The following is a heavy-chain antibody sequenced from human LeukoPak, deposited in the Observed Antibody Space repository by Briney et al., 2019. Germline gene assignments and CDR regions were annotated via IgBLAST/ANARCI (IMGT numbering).Heavy chain of an antibody. CDR2: INPNSGGT. V-gene: IGHV1-2*02. Sequence: ASVKVSCKASGYTFTGYYMHWVRQAPGQGLEWMGWINPNSGGTNYAQKFQGRVTMTRDTSISTAYMELSSLRSEDTAVYYCARGRWWYGSGSYHEEYYFDYWGQGTLVTVSS. J-gene: IGHJ4*02. D-gene: IGHD3-10*01. CDR1: GYTFTGYY. CDR3: ARGRWWYGSGSYHEEYYFDY.